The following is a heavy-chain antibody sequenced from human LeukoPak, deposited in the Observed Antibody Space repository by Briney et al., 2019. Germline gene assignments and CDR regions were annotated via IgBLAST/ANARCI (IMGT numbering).Heavy chain of an antibody. D-gene: IGHD3-10*01. CDR1: GGSFSGYY. J-gene: IGHJ5*02. V-gene: IGHV4-34*01. CDR2: INHSGST. Sequence: SETLSLTCAVYGGSFSGYYWNWIRQPPGKGLEWMGEINHSGSTNYNPSLKSRVTISVDTSKNHFSPKRSSVTAADTAVYYCARGLLLWFGELLNWFDPWGQGTLVTVSS. CDR3: ARGLLLWFGELLNWFDP.